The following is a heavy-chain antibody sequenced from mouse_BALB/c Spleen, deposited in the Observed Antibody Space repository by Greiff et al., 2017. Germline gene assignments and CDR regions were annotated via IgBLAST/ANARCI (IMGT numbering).Heavy chain of an antibody. V-gene: IGHV1-69*02. CDR2: IDPSDSET. D-gene: IGHD1-1*01. CDR3: ARRSSSYAMDY. J-gene: IGHJ4*01. CDR1: GYTFTSYW. Sequence: QVQLQQPGAELVKPGAPVKLSCKASGYTFTSYWMNWVKQRPGRGLEWIGRIDPSDSETHYNQKFKDKATLTVDKSSSTAYIQLSSLTSEDSAVYYCARRSSSYAMDYWGQGTSVTVSS.